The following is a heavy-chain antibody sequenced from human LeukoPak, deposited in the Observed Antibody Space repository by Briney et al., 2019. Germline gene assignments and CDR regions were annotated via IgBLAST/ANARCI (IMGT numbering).Heavy chain of an antibody. CDR3: ARVDSSSRSLNY. CDR2: ISSSGSTI. D-gene: IGHD6-13*01. J-gene: IGHJ4*02. V-gene: IGHV3-48*03. CDR1: GFTSSSYE. Sequence: PGGSLRLSCVASGFTSSSYEMIWVRQAPGKGLEWVSYISSSGSTIYYTDSVKGRFTIPRDNVKYSTYLQMNTLRAEDTAIYYCARVDSSSRSLNYWGQGTLVTVSS.